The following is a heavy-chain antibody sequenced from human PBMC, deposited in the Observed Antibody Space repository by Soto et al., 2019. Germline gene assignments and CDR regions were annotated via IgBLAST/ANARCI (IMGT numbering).Heavy chain of an antibody. D-gene: IGHD3-10*01. V-gene: IGHV5-10-1*01. J-gene: IGHJ6*02. CDR3: AADGAQYYYGMDV. CDR2: IDPSDSYT. CDR1: GYSFTSYW. Sequence: PGESLKISCKGSGYSFTSYWISWVRQMPGKGLEWMGRIDPSDSYTNYSPSFQGHVTISADKSISTAYLQWSSLKASDTAMYFCAADGAQYYYGMDVGGQGTTVTVSS.